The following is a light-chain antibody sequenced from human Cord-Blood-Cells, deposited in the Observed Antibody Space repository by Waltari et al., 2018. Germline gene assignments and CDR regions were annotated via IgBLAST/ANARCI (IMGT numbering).Light chain of an antibody. Sequence: DIVMTQSPDSLAVSLGERXXXNCKSSQSVLYSSNNKNYLAWYQQKPGQPPKLLIYWASTRESGVPDRFSGSGSGTDFTLTISSLQAEDVAVYYCQQYYSTPHTFGQGTKLEIK. V-gene: IGKV4-1*01. CDR3: QQYYSTPHT. J-gene: IGKJ2*01. CDR2: WAS. CDR1: QSVLYSSNNKNY.